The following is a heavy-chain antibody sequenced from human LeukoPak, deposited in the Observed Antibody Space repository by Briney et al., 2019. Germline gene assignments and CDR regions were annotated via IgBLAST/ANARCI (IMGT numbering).Heavy chain of an antibody. D-gene: IGHD4-23*01. CDR1: GGFFSGYY. CDR3: ARGRDYGGKLSRYDLDY. Sequence: SETLSLTCAVYGGFFSGYYWSWIRQPPGKGLEWIGEINHSGSTNYNPSLKSRVTISVDTSKNQFSLKLSSVTAADTAVYYCARGRDYGGKLSRYDLDYWGQGTLVTVSS. J-gene: IGHJ4*02. CDR2: INHSGST. V-gene: IGHV4-34*01.